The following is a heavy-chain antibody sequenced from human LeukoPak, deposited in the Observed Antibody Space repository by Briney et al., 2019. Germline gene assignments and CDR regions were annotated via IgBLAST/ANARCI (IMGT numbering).Heavy chain of an antibody. J-gene: IGHJ3*02. CDR3: AREGYSSSWYPSYDAFDI. CDR1: GYSFTSYW. CDR2: IYPGDSDT. D-gene: IGHD6-13*01. V-gene: IGHV5-51*01. Sequence: GESLKISCKGSGYSFTSYWIGWVRQMPGKGLEWMGIIYPGDSDTRYSPSFQGQVTISADKSISTAYPQWSSLKASDTAMYYCAREGYSSSWYPSYDAFDIWGQGTMVTVSS.